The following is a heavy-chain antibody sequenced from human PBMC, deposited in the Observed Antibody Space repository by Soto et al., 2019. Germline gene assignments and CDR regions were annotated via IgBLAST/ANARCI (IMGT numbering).Heavy chain of an antibody. CDR1: GYTFYSHS. CDR3: ARCIPGDYYYRMDV. CDR2: INADYGNT. J-gene: IGHJ6*02. D-gene: IGHD1-26*01. Sequence: QAQLVQSGAEVRKPGASVKVSCKASGYTFYSHSISWVRQAPGQGLEWMGRINADYGNTQYAQKFRGRVTMTTDTSTTTVDMELTNLRSDDTAVYYCARCIPGDYYYRMDVWGQGTTVTVSS. V-gene: IGHV1-18*01.